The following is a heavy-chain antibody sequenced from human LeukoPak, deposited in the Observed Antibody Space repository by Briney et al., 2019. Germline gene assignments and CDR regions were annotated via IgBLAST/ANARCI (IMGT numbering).Heavy chain of an antibody. J-gene: IGHJ2*01. Sequence: SVKVSCKASGGTFSSYAISWVRQAPGQGLEWMGGIIPIFGTANYAQKFQGRVTITADESTSTAYMELSSLRSEDTAVYYCARDLMGAAGPYWYFDLWGRGTLVTVSS. D-gene: IGHD6-13*01. CDR2: IIPIFGTA. V-gene: IGHV1-69*01. CDR1: GGTFSSYA. CDR3: ARDLMGAAGPYWYFDL.